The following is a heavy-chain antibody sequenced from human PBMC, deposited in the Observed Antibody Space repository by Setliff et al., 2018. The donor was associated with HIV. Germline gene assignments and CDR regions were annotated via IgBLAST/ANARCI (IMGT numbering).Heavy chain of an antibody. CDR3: VRDPPLTPTDADHPFDI. CDR1: GGPLSGYY. V-gene: IGHV4-34*11. CDR2: IYHGGTT. D-gene: IGHD2-21*02. Sequence: PSETLSLTCAVYGGPLSGYYWAWIRQPPGKGLEWIGSIYHGGTTYYNPSLKSRSTISEDTSKNQFSLSLSPVTAADTAVYYCVRDPPLTPTDADHPFDIWGQGTMVTVSS. J-gene: IGHJ3*02.